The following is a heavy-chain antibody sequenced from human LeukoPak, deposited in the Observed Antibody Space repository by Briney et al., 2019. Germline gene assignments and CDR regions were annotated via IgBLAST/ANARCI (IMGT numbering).Heavy chain of an antibody. Sequence: PGGSLRLSCAASGFTFSTYAMSWVRQAPGKGLEWVSAISGRGVSTSYADSVRGRFTISRDNSKNTLYLQMNSLRAEHTAVYYCAKAASGNWNDVSDYWGQGTLVTVSS. D-gene: IGHD1-20*01. V-gene: IGHV3-23*01. CDR2: ISGRGVST. J-gene: IGHJ4*02. CDR1: GFTFSTYA. CDR3: AKAASGNWNDVSDY.